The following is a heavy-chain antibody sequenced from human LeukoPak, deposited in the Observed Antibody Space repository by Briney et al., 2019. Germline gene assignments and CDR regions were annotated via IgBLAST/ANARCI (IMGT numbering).Heavy chain of an antibody. D-gene: IGHD3-3*01. V-gene: IGHV1-8*03. J-gene: IGHJ3*02. CDR3: ARRSTHTYYDFWSGYPANDAFDI. Sequence: ASVKVSCTASGYTFTSYDINWVRQATGQGLEWMGWMNPNSGNTGYAQKFQGRVTITRNTSISTAYMELSSLRSEDTAVYYCARRSTHTYYDFWSGYPANDAFDIWGQGTMVTVSS. CDR2: MNPNSGNT. CDR1: GYTFTSYD.